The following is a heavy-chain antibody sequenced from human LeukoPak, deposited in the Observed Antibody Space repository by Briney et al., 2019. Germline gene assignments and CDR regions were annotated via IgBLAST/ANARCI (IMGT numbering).Heavy chain of an antibody. D-gene: IGHD6-13*01. CDR1: GFTFSSCA. V-gene: IGHV3-23*01. CDR2: ISGSGGST. J-gene: IGHJ4*02. Sequence: AGGSLRLSCAASGFTFSSCAMSWVRQAPGKGLEWVSAISGSGGSTYYADSVKGRFTISRDNSKNTLYLQMNSLRAEDTAVYYCAKDSLQQQLVPKHLDYWGQGTLVTVSS. CDR3: AKDSLQQQLVPKHLDY.